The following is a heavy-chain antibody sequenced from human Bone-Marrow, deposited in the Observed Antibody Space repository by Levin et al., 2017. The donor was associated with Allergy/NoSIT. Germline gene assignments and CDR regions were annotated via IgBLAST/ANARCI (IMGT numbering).Heavy chain of an antibody. CDR3: AGAYSSYLDS. D-gene: IGHD6-19*01. V-gene: IGHV3-33*01. CDR2: IWYDGSKI. Sequence: PGGSLRLSCTTSGFIFSNYGMHWVRQAPGEGLEWVAVIWYDGSKIFYAESVKGRFTISRDNSKNTLFLQMNSLRVEDTAVYYCAGAYSSYLDSWGQGTLVTVSS. CDR1: GFIFSNYG. J-gene: IGHJ4*02.